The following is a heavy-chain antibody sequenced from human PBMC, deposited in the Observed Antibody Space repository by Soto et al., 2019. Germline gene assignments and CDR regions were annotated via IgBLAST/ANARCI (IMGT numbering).Heavy chain of an antibody. J-gene: IGHJ4*02. CDR2: INSDGSST. CDR1: GFTFSSYW. CDR3: VRDLALMADY. Sequence: GGSLRLSCAASGFTFSSYWMHWVRQAPGKGLVWVSRINSDGSSTSYADSVKGRFTISRDNAKNTVYLQMDSLRVDDTAMYYCVRDLALMADYWGQGTLVTVSS. V-gene: IGHV3-74*01. D-gene: IGHD3-16*01.